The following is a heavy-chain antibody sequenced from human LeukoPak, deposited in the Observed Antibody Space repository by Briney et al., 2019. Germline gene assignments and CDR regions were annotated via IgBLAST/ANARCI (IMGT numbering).Heavy chain of an antibody. Sequence: SETLSLTCTVSGGSISSYYWNWIWQPPGKGLEWIGYIYYSGSTNYNPSLKSRVTISVDTSKNQFSLKLSSVTAADTAVYYCARDLVHYYDSSGYYHPVHDAFDIWGQGTMVTVSS. CDR2: IYYSGST. CDR3: ARDLVHYYDSSGYYHPVHDAFDI. CDR1: GGSISSYY. D-gene: IGHD3-22*01. V-gene: IGHV4-59*01. J-gene: IGHJ3*02.